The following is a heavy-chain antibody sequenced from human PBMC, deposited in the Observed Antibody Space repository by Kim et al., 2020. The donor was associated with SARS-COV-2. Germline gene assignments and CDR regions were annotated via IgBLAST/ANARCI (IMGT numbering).Heavy chain of an antibody. CDR3: ARPPYPFGFDV. V-gene: IGHV4-34*01. Sequence: SETLSLTCAVYVGSFSGYSWTWIRQPPGKGLEWIGDIDYSGTTNYSPSLKSRVSLSLDKTKNQISLKLTSVTAADTAVYYCARPPYPFGFDVWGPGTLVTVSS. CDR1: VGSFSGYS. D-gene: IGHD3-3*01. J-gene: IGHJ3*01. CDR2: IDYSGTT.